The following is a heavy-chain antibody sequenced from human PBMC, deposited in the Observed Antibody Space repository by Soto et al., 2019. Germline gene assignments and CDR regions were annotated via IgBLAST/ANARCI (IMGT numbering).Heavy chain of an antibody. CDR2: VYHSGDT. V-gene: IGHV4-34*01. Sequence: PSETLSLTCTVSGESFGAYYWSWIRQSPGKGLEWIGEVYHSGDTKYNPSLKSRVTISEDPSKNQFSLRMTSMTAADTGVYYCARGFSNSFTPQFDSWGQGTLVTVSS. CDR1: GESFGAYY. D-gene: IGHD2-15*01. CDR3: ARGFSNSFTPQFDS. J-gene: IGHJ4*02.